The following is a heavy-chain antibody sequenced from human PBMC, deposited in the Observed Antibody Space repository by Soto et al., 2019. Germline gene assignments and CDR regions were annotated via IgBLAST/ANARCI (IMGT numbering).Heavy chain of an antibody. J-gene: IGHJ4*02. D-gene: IGHD5-12*01. Sequence: QVPLVQSGAEVKKPGASVKVSCKASGYTFTSYAMHWVRQAPGQRLEWMGWINAGNGNTKYSQKFQGRVTITRDTSASTDYMELSSLRSEDTAVYYCAREYSGYVHFDYWGQGTLVTISS. CDR3: AREYSGYVHFDY. CDR2: INAGNGNT. CDR1: GYTFTSYA. V-gene: IGHV1-3*01.